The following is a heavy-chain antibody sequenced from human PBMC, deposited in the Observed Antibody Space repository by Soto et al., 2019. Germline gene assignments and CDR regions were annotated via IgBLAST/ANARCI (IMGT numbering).Heavy chain of an antibody. CDR2: VHHSWGS. CDR3: ARQGFGPLHGLVDV. V-gene: IGHV4-59*08. CDR1: GGSIISYY. D-gene: IGHD3-10*01. J-gene: IGHJ6*02. Sequence: QVQLQESGPGLVKPSETLSLSCTVSGGSIISYYWSWFRQSPGKRMEWIGYVHHSWGSSYNPSLQRRVAISLDTSKSQFSLKVTSVTATDTAVYYCARQGFGPLHGLVDVWGQGTTVAVSS.